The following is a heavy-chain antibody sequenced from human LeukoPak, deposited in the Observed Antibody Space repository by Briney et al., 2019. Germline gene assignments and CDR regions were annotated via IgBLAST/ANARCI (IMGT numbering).Heavy chain of an antibody. CDR2: INYSGST. D-gene: IGHD2-2*01. J-gene: IGHJ4*02. Sequence: PSETLSLTCAVYGGSFNGYYWILIRQPPGKGLEWIGEINYSGSTNYNPSLKSRVTISVDTSKNQFSLKLCSVTAADTAVYYCARPGCSNTSCYGNFDYWGQGTLVTVSS. CDR1: GGSFNGYY. CDR3: ARPGCSNTSCYGNFDY. V-gene: IGHV4-34*01.